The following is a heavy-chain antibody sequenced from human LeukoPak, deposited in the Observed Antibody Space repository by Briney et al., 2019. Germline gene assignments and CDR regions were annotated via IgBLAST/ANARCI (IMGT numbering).Heavy chain of an antibody. D-gene: IGHD1-1*01. J-gene: IGHJ4*02. CDR1: GGSISSGSYY. Sequence: PSQTLSLTCTVSGGSISSGSYYWSWIRQPAGKGLEWIGRIYTSGSTNYNPSLKSRVTISVDTSKNQFSLKLSSVTAADTAVYYCARCWMVSNFDYWGQGTLVTVSS. CDR2: IYTSGST. V-gene: IGHV4-61*02. CDR3: ARCWMVSNFDY.